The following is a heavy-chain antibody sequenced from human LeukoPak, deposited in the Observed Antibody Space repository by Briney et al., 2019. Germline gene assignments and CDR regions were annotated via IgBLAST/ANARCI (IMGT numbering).Heavy chain of an antibody. D-gene: IGHD1-1*01. CDR2: IYSSGTT. J-gene: IGHJ4*02. CDR3: ARRISSWNVYIDK. Sequence: SETLSLTCTVSGGSLSGYYWSWIRQTPGKGLEWIGYIYSSGTTNYNRSLQSRVIVSLDTPKNQFSLSVTSVTAADTAMYFCARRISSWNVYIDKWGQGIQVTVSS. V-gene: IGHV4-4*09. CDR1: GGSLSGYY.